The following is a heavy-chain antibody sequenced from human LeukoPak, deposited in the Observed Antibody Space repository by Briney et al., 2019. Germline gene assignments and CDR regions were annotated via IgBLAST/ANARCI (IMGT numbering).Heavy chain of an antibody. CDR2: IYSGGST. CDR3: ARDVTMVQGAQDYYGMDV. Sequence: GGSLRLSCAASGFTVSSNYMSWVRQAPGKGLEWVSVIYSGGSTYYVDSVKGRFTISRDNSKNTLYLQMNSLRAEDTAVYFCARDVTMVQGAQDYYGMDVWGQGTTVTVSS. CDR1: GFTVSSNY. V-gene: IGHV3-53*01. J-gene: IGHJ6*02. D-gene: IGHD3-10*01.